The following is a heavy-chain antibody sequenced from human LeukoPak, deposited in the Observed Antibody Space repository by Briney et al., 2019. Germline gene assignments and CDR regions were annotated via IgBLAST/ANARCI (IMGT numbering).Heavy chain of an antibody. V-gene: IGHV4-4*07. CDR3: AREAREYEGSGYQYGN. J-gene: IGHJ4*02. CDR1: GAPFSGYY. CDR2: IYTNGRP. D-gene: IGHD3-22*01. Sequence: SETLSLTCTVSGAPFSGYYWGWIRQAAGTGPEWIGRIYTNGRPDYNPSLRRRVTISVDTSKNQFSLKLSYMTAADTAVYYCAREAREYEGSGYQYGNWGQGTLVTVSS.